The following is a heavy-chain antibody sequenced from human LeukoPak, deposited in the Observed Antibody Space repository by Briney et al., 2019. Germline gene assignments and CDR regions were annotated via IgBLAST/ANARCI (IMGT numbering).Heavy chain of an antibody. CDR3: AKGSGSPYYFDY. CDR1: GFTFSNFA. V-gene: IGHV3-23*01. D-gene: IGHD3-10*01. CDR2: TSGNGGAT. J-gene: IGHJ4*02. Sequence: GGSLRLSCAASGFTFSNFAMSWVRQAPGKGLECVSLTSGNGGATYYADSVKGRFTISRDNSKSTLYLQMNSLRADDTAVYYCAKGSGSPYYFDYWGQGTLVTVSS.